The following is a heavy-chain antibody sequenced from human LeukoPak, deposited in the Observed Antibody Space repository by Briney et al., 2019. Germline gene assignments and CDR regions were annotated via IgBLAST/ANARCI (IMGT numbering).Heavy chain of an antibody. J-gene: IGHJ4*02. D-gene: IGHD6-19*01. CDR1: GGTFSSYA. CDR3: ARDSSGWPPSDDY. Sequence: GASVKVSCKASGGTFSSYAISWVRQAPGQGLEWMGGIIPIFGTANYAQKFQGRVTITADESTSTAYMELSSLGSEDTAVYYCARDSSGWPPSDDYWGQGTLVTVSS. V-gene: IGHV1-69*13. CDR2: IIPIFGTA.